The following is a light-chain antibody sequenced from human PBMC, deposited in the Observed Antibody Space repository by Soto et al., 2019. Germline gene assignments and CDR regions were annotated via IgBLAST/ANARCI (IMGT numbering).Light chain of an antibody. CDR1: QSVSSSY. V-gene: IGKV3-20*01. Sequence: EIVLTQSPGTLSLSPGERATLSCRASQSVSSSYLAWYQQKPGQAPRLLIYGASSRATGIPDWFSGSGSGTDFTLTISRLEPEDFAVYYCQQYGSSRLTFGGGTKVEIK. J-gene: IGKJ4*01. CDR3: QQYGSSRLT. CDR2: GAS.